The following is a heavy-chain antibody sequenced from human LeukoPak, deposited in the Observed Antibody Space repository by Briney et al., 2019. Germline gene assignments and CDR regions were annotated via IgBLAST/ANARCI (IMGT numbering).Heavy chain of an antibody. Sequence: PSETLSLTCTVSGGSISSGGYYWSWIRQHPGKGLEWIGYIYYSGSTYYNPSLKSRVTISVDTSKNQFSLKLSSVTAADTAVYYCARDRVDTAMACYYYYGMDVWGQGTTVTVSS. D-gene: IGHD5-18*01. V-gene: IGHV4-31*03. CDR1: GGSISSGGYY. J-gene: IGHJ6*02. CDR2: IYYSGST. CDR3: ARDRVDTAMACYYYYGMDV.